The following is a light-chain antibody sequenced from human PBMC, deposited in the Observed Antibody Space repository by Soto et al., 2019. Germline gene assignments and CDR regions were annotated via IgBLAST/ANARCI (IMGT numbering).Light chain of an antibody. Sequence: GEIGTLSCRAMQSFRGLLAWYQQKPRQAPRLMIDDAYNRATGIPPRFSGSGSGTDFTLTISGLGPEDFAVYYCQQYLSAPWAFGQGTKVDIK. V-gene: IGKV3-11*01. CDR1: QSFRGL. J-gene: IGKJ1*01. CDR2: DAY. CDR3: QQYLSAPWA.